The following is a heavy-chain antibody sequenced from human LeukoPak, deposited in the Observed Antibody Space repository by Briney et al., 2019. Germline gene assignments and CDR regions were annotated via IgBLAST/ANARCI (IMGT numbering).Heavy chain of an antibody. CDR3: ARASAYGDYEGGCELDY. D-gene: IGHD4-17*01. Sequence: GGSLRLSCAASGFTFTSYSMNWVRQAPGKGLEWVAFISSSSSYIYYADSVKGRFTISRDNAKNSLYLQMNSLRAEDTAVFYCARASAYGDYEGGCELDYWGQGTLVTVSS. CDR2: ISSSSSYI. CDR1: GFTFTSYS. J-gene: IGHJ4*02. V-gene: IGHV3-21*06.